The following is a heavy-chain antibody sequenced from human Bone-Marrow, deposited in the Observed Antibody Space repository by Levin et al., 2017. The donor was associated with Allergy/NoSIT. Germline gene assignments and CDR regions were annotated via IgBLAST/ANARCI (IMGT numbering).Heavy chain of an antibody. CDR1: GFTFSNYA. J-gene: IGHJ4*02. Sequence: GGSLRLSCAASGFTFSNYAMSWVRLAPGKGLEWVSAITNSGRTYYADSVKGRFTVSRDNSKNTLYLQMNSLRADDTAVYYCAKEMTTVIPFFDYWGQGTLVTVSS. CDR3: AKEMTTVIPFFDY. D-gene: IGHD4-17*01. V-gene: IGHV3-23*01. CDR2: ITNSGRT.